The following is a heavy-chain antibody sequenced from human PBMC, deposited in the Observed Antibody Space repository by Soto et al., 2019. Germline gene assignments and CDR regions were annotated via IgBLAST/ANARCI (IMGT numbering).Heavy chain of an antibody. V-gene: IGHV3-23*01. D-gene: IGHD3-10*01. CDR2: VSNRGDIT. CDR1: GLNFSDYA. J-gene: IGHJ6*02. CDR3: ARGDRGGSGSPASYYYSGLDV. Sequence: EVQLLESGGDLVQPGGSLRLSCAASGLNFSDYAMTWVRQAPGKGLEWVSSVSNRGDITYYADSVKGRFTITRDNSKTTLLMHITSLRAEDTALYYCARGDRGGSGSPASYYYSGLDVWGQGTTVTVSS.